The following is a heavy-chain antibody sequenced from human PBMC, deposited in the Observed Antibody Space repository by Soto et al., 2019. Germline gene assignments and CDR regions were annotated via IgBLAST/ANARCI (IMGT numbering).Heavy chain of an antibody. V-gene: IGHV3-23*01. CDR2: SSGSGDST. CDR1: VFSFSSHA. D-gene: IGHD3-16*02. Sequence: PGGSLRLSCASSVFSFSSHAMSCVRHSPGKWLEWVAVSSGSGDSTYYAGSVKGRFTISRDNSKNTLYLQMNSLRAEDTAVYFCAKNPSRNHRYVEYWGQGTLVTVSS. CDR3: AKNPSRNHRYVEY. J-gene: IGHJ4*02.